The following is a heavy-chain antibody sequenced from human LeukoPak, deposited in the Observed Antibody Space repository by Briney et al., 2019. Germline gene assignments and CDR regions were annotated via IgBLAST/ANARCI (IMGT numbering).Heavy chain of an antibody. J-gene: IGHJ3*02. Sequence: GGSLRLSCAASGFTFSSFSMSWVRQAPGKGLEWVSLISGGGGSTYYADSVKGRFTISRDNAKNTLFLQMNSLRVEDTAVYYCARDKYGGNSNAFDIWGQGTLVTASS. D-gene: IGHD4-23*01. V-gene: IGHV3-23*01. CDR2: ISGGGGST. CDR1: GFTFSSFS. CDR3: ARDKYGGNSNAFDI.